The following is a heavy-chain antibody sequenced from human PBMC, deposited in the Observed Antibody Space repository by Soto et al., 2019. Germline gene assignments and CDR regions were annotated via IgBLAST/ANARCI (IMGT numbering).Heavy chain of an antibody. J-gene: IGHJ6*02. V-gene: IGHV1-46*01. CDR1: GYTFINYY. CDR3: AREKASTSLLTHYYYAMDV. CDR2: INTSGGRT. Sequence: VASMKVSCKSSGYTFINYYVHWVRKAPGQGLEWMGMINTSGGRTTYPQKFQGRVTMTRDTSTSTVYVELSSLRSDDTAVFYCAREKASTSLLTHYYYAMDVWGRGTTVTVSS.